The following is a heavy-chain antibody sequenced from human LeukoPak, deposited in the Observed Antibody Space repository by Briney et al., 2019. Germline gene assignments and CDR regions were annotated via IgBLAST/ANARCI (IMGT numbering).Heavy chain of an antibody. CDR2: MNPNSGNT. D-gene: IGHD3-10*01. CDR3: ASYLSYYYGSGSYSPAFDI. V-gene: IGHV1-8*01. CDR1: GYTFTSYD. J-gene: IGHJ3*02. Sequence: ASVKVSCKASGYTFTSYDINWVRQATGRGLEWMGWMNPNSGNTGYAQKFQGRVTMTRNTSISTAYMELSSLRSEDTAVYYCASYLSYYYGSGSYSPAFDIWGQGTMVTVSS.